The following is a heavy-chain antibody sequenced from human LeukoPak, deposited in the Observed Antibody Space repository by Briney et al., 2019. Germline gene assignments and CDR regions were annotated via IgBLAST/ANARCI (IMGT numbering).Heavy chain of an antibody. Sequence: SETLSLTCSVSGGSVTSGSYYWSWIRQPPGKELEWIGYISYRGNTNYNPSLKSRVTVSADTSKNQFSLKLSSVTAADTAVYYCARTGVEDSSGYYHDAFDIWGQGTMVTVSS. J-gene: IGHJ3*02. D-gene: IGHD3-22*01. CDR3: ARTGVEDSSGYYHDAFDI. V-gene: IGHV4-61*01. CDR2: ISYRGNT. CDR1: GGSVTSGSYY.